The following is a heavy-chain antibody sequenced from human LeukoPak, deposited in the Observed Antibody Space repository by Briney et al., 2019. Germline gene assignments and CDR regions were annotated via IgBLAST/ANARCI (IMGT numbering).Heavy chain of an antibody. CDR3: AKLRPWFGESNFDY. CDR1: GFTFSSYA. J-gene: IGHJ4*02. CDR2: ISGSGGST. V-gene: IGHV3-23*01. D-gene: IGHD3-10*01. Sequence: GGSLRLSCAASGFTFSSYAMSWVRQAPGKGLEWVSAISGSGGSTYYAASVKGRFTISRDNSKNTLYLQMNNLRAEDTAVYYCAKLRPWFGESNFDYWGQGTLVTVSS.